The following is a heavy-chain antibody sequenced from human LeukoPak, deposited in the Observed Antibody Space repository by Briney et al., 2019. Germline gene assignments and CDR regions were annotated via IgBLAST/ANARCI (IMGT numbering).Heavy chain of an antibody. Sequence: GSISXXXXXXGXXXQPPXXXXXWIGSMYYSGSTYYNPSLKSRVTISVDTSKNQFSLKLSSVTAADTAVYYCARHTTIFGHFGYWGQGTLVTVSS. CDR2: MYYSGST. D-gene: IGHD3-3*01. J-gene: IGHJ4*02. CDR1: GSISXXXXX. CDR3: ARHTTIFGHFGY. V-gene: IGHV4-39*01.